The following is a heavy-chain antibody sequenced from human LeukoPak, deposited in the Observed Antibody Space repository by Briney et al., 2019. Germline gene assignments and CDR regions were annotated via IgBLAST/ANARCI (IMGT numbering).Heavy chain of an antibody. D-gene: IGHD3-9*01. V-gene: IGHV4-39*01. CDR3: ARRNYDILTGYYPGYYYYYMDV. CDR1: GGSISSSSNY. Sequence: KPSETLSLTCTVSGGSISSSSNYWGWIRQPPGKGLEWIGTIYYSGSTYYNPSLKSRLMMSLDTSKNEFSLKLSSVTAADTAVYYCARRNYDILTGYYPGYYYYYMDVWGKGTTVTISS. J-gene: IGHJ6*03. CDR2: IYYSGST.